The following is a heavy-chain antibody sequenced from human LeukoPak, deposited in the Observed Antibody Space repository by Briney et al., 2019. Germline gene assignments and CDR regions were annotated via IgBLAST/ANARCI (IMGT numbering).Heavy chain of an antibody. V-gene: IGHV4-39*07. Sequence: MSSETLSLTCTVSGGSISSSSYYWSWIRQPPGKGLEWIGEINHSGSTNYNPSLKSRVTISVDTSKNQFSLKLSSVTAADTAVYYCARGVSPYSSGWPHHRMGRWFDPWGQGTLVTVSS. CDR1: GGSISSSSYY. CDR2: INHSGST. CDR3: ARGVSPYSSGWPHHRMGRWFDP. J-gene: IGHJ5*02. D-gene: IGHD6-19*01.